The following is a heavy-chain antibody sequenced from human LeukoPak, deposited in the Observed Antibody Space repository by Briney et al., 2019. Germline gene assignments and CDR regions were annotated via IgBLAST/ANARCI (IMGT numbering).Heavy chain of an antibody. V-gene: IGHV4-59*08. D-gene: IGHD3-22*01. Sequence: SETLSLTCTVSGGSISSYYWSWIRQPPGKGLEWIGYIYYSGSTNYNPSLKSRVTISVDTSKNQFSLKLSSVTAADTAVYYCARLQGTPDFYDSSGYYSSRFDYWGQGTLVTVSS. CDR3: ARLQGTPDFYDSSGYYSSRFDY. CDR2: IYYSGST. CDR1: GGSISSYY. J-gene: IGHJ4*02.